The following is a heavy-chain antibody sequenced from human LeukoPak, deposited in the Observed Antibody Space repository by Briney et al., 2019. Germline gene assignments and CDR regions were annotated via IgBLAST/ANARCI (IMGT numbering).Heavy chain of an antibody. CDR1: GYSFTSYW. CDR3: ARVYYSGSGNYYGDY. V-gene: IGHV5-51*01. J-gene: IGHJ4*02. CDR2: IYPGDSDT. D-gene: IGHD3-10*01. Sequence: GESLKISCKGSGYSFTSYWIGWVRQMPGKGLEWMGIIYPGDSDTRYSPSFQGQVTISADKSISTAHLQWSSLKASDTAMYYCARVYYSGSGNYYGDYWGQGTLVTVSS.